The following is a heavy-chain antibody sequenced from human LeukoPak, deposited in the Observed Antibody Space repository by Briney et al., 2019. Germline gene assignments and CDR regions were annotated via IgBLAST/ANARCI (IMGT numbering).Heavy chain of an antibody. CDR3: ARDIGGYSSSEDY. D-gene: IGHD6-13*01. V-gene: IGHV1-2*02. CDR1: GFTFTGHY. Sequence: ASVKVSCKTSGFTFTGHYMHWLRQAPGQGLEWMGWINANTGVTHYAVKFQGRVTITRDTSISTVYMDLSSLQSDDTAVYYCARDIGGYSSSEDYWGQGTLVTVSS. J-gene: IGHJ4*02. CDR2: INANTGVT.